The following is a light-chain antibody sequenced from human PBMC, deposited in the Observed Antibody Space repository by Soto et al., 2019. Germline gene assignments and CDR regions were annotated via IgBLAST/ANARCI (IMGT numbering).Light chain of an antibody. CDR3: CSYAGSSTLYVV. Sequence: QSALTQPASVSGSPGQSITISCTGTSSDVGSYNLVSWYQQHPGKAPKLMIYEGSKRPSGVSNRFSGSKSGNTASLTISGLQAEDEADHYCCSYAGSSTLYVVFGGGTKLTVL. CDR1: SSDVGSYNL. V-gene: IGLV2-23*01. CDR2: EGS. J-gene: IGLJ2*01.